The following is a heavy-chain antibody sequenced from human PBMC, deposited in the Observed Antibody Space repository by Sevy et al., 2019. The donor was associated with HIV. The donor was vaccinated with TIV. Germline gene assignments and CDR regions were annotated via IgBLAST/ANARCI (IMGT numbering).Heavy chain of an antibody. V-gene: IGHV3-30*18. J-gene: IGHJ3*02. CDR1: GFNFSSYG. CDR3: AKESESYYDFWSGHDAFAI. CDR2: ISYDGSSK. D-gene: IGHD3-3*01. Sequence: GGSLRLSCAASGFNFSSYGMHWVRQAPGKGLEWVAVISYDGSSKYYADSVKGRFTISRDNSKNTVYLQINRLRAEDTAVYYCAKESESYYDFWSGHDAFAIWGQGTMVTVSS.